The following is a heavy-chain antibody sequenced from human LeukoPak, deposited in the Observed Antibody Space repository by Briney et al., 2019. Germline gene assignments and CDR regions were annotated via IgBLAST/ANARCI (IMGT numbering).Heavy chain of an antibody. CDR1: GFTVSSDY. CDR2: IKQDGSEK. CDR3: ARGYGNYGY. J-gene: IGHJ4*02. V-gene: IGHV3-7*01. Sequence: PGGSLRLSCAASGFTVSSDYMSWVRQAPGKGLEWVANIKQDGSEKYYVDSVKGRFTISRDNAKNSLYLQMNSLRAEDTAVYYCARGYGNYGYWGQGTLVTVSS. D-gene: IGHD4-11*01.